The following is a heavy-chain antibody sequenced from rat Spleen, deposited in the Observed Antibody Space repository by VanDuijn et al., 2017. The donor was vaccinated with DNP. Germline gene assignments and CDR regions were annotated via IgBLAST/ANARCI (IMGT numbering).Heavy chain of an antibody. CDR1: GFTFGDYA. CDR2: IIYDGSST. J-gene: IGHJ4*01. Sequence: EVQLVESGGGLVQPGRSLKLSCAASGFTFGDYAMAWVRQSPKKGLEWVATIIYDGSSTYYRDSVRGRFSISRDNVKNTHYLQMDSLRSEDTATYYCARSGYFAYNSAVYYFLDAWGQGTSVTVSS. CDR3: ARSGYFAYNSAVYYFLDA. V-gene: IGHV5-7*01. D-gene: IGHD1-4*01.